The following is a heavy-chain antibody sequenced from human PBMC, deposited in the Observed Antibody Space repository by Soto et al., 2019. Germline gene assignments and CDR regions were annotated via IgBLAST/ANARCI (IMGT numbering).Heavy chain of an antibody. J-gene: IGHJ3*02. Sequence: GESLKISCQGSGYSFTSYWISWVRQMPGKGLEWMGRIDPSDSYTNYSPSFQGHVTISADKSISTAYLQWSSLKASDTAMYYCARHALGGDSSGWYGTPSVGAFDIWGQGTMVTVSS. CDR3: ARHALGGDSSGWYGTPSVGAFDI. CDR2: IDPSDSYT. D-gene: IGHD6-19*01. CDR1: GYSFTSYW. V-gene: IGHV5-10-1*01.